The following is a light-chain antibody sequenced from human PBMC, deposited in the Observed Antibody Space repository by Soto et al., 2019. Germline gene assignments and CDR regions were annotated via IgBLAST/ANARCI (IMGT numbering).Light chain of an antibody. V-gene: IGKV1-9*01. CDR3: QQYTNTNNPWM. J-gene: IGKJ1*01. CDR2: DAS. CDR1: QNINNY. Sequence: DIQLTQSPSFLSASVGNRVTITCRASQNINNYLHWYQLKPGKAPKLLVYDASTLQSGVASRFSGSGSGTEFTLIISGLQPDDSATYYCQQYTNTNNPWMFGQGTKVDIK.